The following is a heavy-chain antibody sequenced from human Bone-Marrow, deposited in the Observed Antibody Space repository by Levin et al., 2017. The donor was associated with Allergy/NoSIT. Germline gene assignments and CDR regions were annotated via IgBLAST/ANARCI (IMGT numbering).Heavy chain of an antibody. J-gene: IGHJ4*02. CDR1: GFTFSLYG. CDR3: ARDPEQWLVQVRYFDF. D-gene: IGHD6-19*01. Sequence: PGGSLRLSCAASGFTFSLYGMNWVRQAPGKGLEWVAVIWYDGRNKFYADSVKGRFTISRDNTKNTVSLQMISLRVEDTAVYYCARDPEQWLVQVRYFDFWGQGAQVTVSS. V-gene: IGHV3-33*01. CDR2: IWYDGRNK.